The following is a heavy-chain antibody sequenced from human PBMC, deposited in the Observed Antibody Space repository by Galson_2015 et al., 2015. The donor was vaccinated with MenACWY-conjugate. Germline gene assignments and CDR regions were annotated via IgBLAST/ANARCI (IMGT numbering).Heavy chain of an antibody. Sequence: SETLSLTCTVSSGSFSSSSYYWGWIRQPPGKGLEWIGSIYYRGSTYYNPSLKSRVTIAADTSKNQFSLKLSSVTAADTALYYCATEAGTVVAGSFDNWGQGTLVTVSS. CDR3: ATEAGTVVAGSFDN. J-gene: IGHJ4*02. D-gene: IGHD6-19*01. V-gene: IGHV4-39*07. CDR1: SGSFSSSSYY. CDR2: IYYRGST.